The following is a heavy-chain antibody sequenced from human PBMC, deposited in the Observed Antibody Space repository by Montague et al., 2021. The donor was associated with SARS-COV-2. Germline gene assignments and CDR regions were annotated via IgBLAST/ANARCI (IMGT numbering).Heavy chain of an antibody. J-gene: IGHJ4*02. CDR1: GFTFSSYA. V-gene: IGHV3-23*01. CDR2: ISGSGGST. D-gene: IGHD2-21*01. CDR3: ASTTSILGWCLDY. Sequence: SLRLSCAASGFTFSSYAMSWVRQAPGKGLEWVSAISGSGGSTYYADSVKGRFTTSRDNSKNTLYLQMNSLRAEDTALYYCASTTSILGWCLDYWGQGTLVIVSS.